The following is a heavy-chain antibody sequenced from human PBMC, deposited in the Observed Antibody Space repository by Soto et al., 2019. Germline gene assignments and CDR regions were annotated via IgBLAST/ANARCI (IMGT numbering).Heavy chain of an antibody. Sequence: SETLSLTCTVSGGSISSGGYYWSWIRQHPGKGLEWIGYIYYSGSTFHNPSLRSRVTISVDTSKNQFSLKLNSVTAADTAVYFGAGIVLADAAQFYSWGQGTLVTVSS. J-gene: IGHJ4*02. V-gene: IGHV4-31*03. D-gene: IGHD2-21*01. CDR3: AGIVLADAAQFYS. CDR2: IYYSGST. CDR1: GGSISSGGYY.